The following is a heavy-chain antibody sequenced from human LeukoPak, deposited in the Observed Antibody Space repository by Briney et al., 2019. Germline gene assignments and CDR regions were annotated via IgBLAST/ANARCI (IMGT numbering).Heavy chain of an antibody. CDR1: GGSISSGGYS. CDR2: IYHSGST. V-gene: IGHV4-30-2*01. CDR3: ARTNGDNDAFDI. J-gene: IGHJ3*02. Sequence: SQTLSLTCAVSGGSISSGGYSWSWIRQPPGKGLEWVGYIYHSGSTYYTPSLKSRVTISVDRSKNQFSLKLNSVTAADTAVYYCARTNGDNDAFDIWGQGTMLTVSS. D-gene: IGHD4-23*01.